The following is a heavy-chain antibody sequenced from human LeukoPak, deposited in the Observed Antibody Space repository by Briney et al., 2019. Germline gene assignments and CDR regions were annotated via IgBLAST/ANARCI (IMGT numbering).Heavy chain of an antibody. CDR1: GYTFTSYD. J-gene: IGHJ5*02. CDR3: ARGAHYFGSGFDP. V-gene: IGHV1-8*01. CDR2: MNPNSGNT. D-gene: IGHD3-10*01. Sequence: ASVTVSCKTSGYTFTSYDINWVRQATGQGLEWMGWMNPNSGNTGYAQNFQGRVTMTRNTSISTAYMELTSLRSEDTAMYYCARGAHYFGSGFDPWGQGTLVTVSS.